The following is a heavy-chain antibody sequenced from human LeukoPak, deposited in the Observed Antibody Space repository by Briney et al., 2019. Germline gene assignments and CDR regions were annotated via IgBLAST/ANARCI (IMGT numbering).Heavy chain of an antibody. CDR2: INPNSGDT. V-gene: IGHV1-2*02. CDR1: GYSFTSHY. J-gene: IGHJ4*02. D-gene: IGHD1-26*01. CDR3: ARAGPFYSGNYLGF. Sequence: ASVKVSRKASGYSFTSHYMHWVRQAPGQGLEWMGWINPNSGDTNSAQKFQGRVTMTRDTSISTAYMELSRLTSDDTAVYYCARAGPFYSGNYLGFWGQGTLVTVSS.